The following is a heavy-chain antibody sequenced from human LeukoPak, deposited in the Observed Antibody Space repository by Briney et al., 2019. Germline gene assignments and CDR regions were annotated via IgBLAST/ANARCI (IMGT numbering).Heavy chain of an antibody. CDR1: GGSISSFY. V-gene: IGHV4-59*08. Sequence: PSETLSLTCTVSGGSISSFYWSWIRQPPGKGLEWIGYIYYTGSTNYNPSLKSRVTISVDTSKNQFSLKLSSVTAADTAVYYCERRMGSYQSFDYWGQGTLVTVSS. J-gene: IGHJ4*02. CDR2: IYYTGST. D-gene: IGHD1-26*01. CDR3: ERRMGSYQSFDY.